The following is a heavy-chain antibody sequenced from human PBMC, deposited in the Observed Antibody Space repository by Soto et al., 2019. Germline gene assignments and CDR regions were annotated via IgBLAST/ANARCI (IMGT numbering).Heavy chain of an antibody. J-gene: IGHJ3*02. CDR3: TSHLWELSFPRAFDI. CDR1: GFTVSGSA. V-gene: IGHV3-73*01. CDR2: IRSKTNSYAT. Sequence: EVQLVESGGGLVQPGGSLKLSCAASGFTVSGSAVHWVRQASGKGLEWVVRIRSKTNSYATAYAASVKGSFTISRDDSKSTAYLQMSSLKTEDTVVYYGTSHLWELSFPRAFDIWGQGTMVTVSS. D-gene: IGHD3-16*02.